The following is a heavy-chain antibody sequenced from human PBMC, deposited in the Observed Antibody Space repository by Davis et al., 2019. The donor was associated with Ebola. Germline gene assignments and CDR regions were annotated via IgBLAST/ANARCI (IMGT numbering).Heavy chain of an antibody. CDR3: ATISKYYYYGMDV. D-gene: IGHD1-14*01. Sequence: GGSLRLSCAASGFTFSGSAMHWVRQASGKGLEWVGRIRSKANSYATAYAASVKGRFTISRDDSKNTAYLQMNSLRTEDTALYYCATISKYYYYGMDVWGQGTTVTVSS. J-gene: IGHJ6*02. CDR1: GFTFSGSA. V-gene: IGHV3-73*01. CDR2: IRSKANSYAT.